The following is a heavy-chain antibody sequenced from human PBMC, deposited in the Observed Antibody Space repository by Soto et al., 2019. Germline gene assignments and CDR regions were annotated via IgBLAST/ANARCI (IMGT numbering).Heavy chain of an antibody. CDR3: AKLEGSFDI. Sequence: EVPLVESGGGLVQPGRSLRLSCAASGFTFHDYAMHWVRQAPGKGLEWVSGISWNSGNIGYADSVKGRFTISRDNAKNSLYLQMNSLRAEDTALYYCAKLEGSFDIWGQGTMVTVSS. V-gene: IGHV3-9*01. CDR1: GFTFHDYA. CDR2: ISWNSGNI. J-gene: IGHJ3*02.